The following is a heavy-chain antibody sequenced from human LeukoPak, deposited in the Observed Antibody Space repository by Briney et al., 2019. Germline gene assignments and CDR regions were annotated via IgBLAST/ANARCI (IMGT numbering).Heavy chain of an antibody. CDR2: INTNTGNP. CDR1: GYTFTGYA. CDR3: ARFYSGSYSYFDY. D-gene: IGHD1-26*01. Sequence: ASVKVSCKASGYTFTGYAMNWVRQAPGQGLEWMGWINTNTGNPMYAQGFTGRFVFSLDTSVSTAYLQISSLKAEDTAVYYCARFYSGSYSYFDYWGQGTLVTVSS. V-gene: IGHV7-4-1*02. J-gene: IGHJ4*02.